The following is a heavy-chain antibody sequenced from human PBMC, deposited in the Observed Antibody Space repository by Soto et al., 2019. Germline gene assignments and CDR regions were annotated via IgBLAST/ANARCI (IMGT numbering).Heavy chain of an antibody. CDR2: IRGSASDI. CDR1: GFTFSSYS. V-gene: IGHV3-21*01. Sequence: EVQLVESGGGLVKPGESLRLSCAASGFTFSSYSMNWVRKAPGKGLEWVSSIRGSASDIYYADSVKGRFTISRDKAKNSLYLQMNNMRVEDAAVYYCASAPGGYCYYNYYGMDVWGQGTMVTVSS. D-gene: IGHD3-22*01. CDR3: ASAPGGYCYYNYYGMDV. J-gene: IGHJ6*02.